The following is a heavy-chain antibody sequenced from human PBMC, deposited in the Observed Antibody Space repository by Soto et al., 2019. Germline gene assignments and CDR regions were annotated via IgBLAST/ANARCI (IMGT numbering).Heavy chain of an antibody. CDR1: GFTFRNYD. J-gene: IGHJ6*04. Sequence: EVQLVESGGGLVQPGGSLRLSCEASGFTFRNYDMHWVRQGTGKGLEWVSGISAAGDPDYADSVEGRFTISRENAHNSFFLQMNSLRVGDTAVYYCARTDRDFYGLDVWGKGTTVIVSS. CDR3: ARTDRDFYGLDV. V-gene: IGHV3-13*05. CDR2: ISAAGDP.